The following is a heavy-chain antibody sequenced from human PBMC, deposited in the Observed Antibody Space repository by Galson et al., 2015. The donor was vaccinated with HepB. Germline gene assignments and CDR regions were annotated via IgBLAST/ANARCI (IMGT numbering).Heavy chain of an antibody. V-gene: IGHV1-46*01. CDR3: ASYGEEWIRDEYYFDY. Sequence: SVKVSCKASGYTFTSYSMLWVRQAPGQGLEWMGVINPSGGSTSYAQKFQGRVTMTTDTSTSTAYMELSSLRSEDTAVYYCASYGEEWIRDEYYFDYWGHGTLVTVSS. J-gene: IGHJ4*01. D-gene: IGHD3-10*01. CDR2: INPSGGST. CDR1: GYTFTSYS.